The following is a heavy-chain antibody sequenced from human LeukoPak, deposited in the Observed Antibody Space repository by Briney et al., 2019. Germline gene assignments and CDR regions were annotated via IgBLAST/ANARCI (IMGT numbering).Heavy chain of an antibody. CDR1: GGSISSYY. CDR3: ARGRNSWPYDY. CDR2: IYYSGST. J-gene: IGHJ4*02. D-gene: IGHD2-2*01. V-gene: IGHV4-59*06. Sequence: SETLSLTCTVSGGSISSYYWSWIRQHPGKGLEWIGYIYYSGSTYYNPSLKSRVTISVDTSKNQFSLKLSSVTAADTAVYYCARGRNSWPYDYWGQGTLVTVSS.